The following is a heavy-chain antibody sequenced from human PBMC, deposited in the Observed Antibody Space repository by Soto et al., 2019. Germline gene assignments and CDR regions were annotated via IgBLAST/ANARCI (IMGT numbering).Heavy chain of an antibody. V-gene: IGHV1-18*04. CDR3: ATEPIYYNDGSGYYPLGH. D-gene: IGHD3-22*01. CDR2: ISAHNGDT. J-gene: IGHJ4*02. CDR1: GYSFATYG. Sequence: ASVKVSCKASGYSFATYGFSWVRQAPGQGLECVGWISAHNGDTHYSQKFQGRVTLTTDTSTNTGYMELRSLTSDDTAVYFCATEPIYYNDGSGYYPLGHWGQGTMVTVSS.